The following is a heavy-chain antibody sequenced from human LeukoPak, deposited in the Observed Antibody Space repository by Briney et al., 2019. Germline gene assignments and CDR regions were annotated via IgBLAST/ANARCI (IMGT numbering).Heavy chain of an antibody. CDR2: IYGAGAA. V-gene: IGHV3-66*02. D-gene: IGHD6-13*01. Sequence: GGSLRLSCAVSGINVSANYMTWIRQAPGKGLEWVSLIYGAGAAYYAESVRGRFIISRDNSKNTLFLQMNSLRAEDTAVYYCVSSTGQQLIPYDYWGQGTHVAVSS. CDR3: VSSTGQQLIPYDY. CDR1: GINVSANY. J-gene: IGHJ4*02.